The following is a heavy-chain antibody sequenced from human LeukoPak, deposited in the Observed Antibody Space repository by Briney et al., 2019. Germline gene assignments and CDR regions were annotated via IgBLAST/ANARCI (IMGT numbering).Heavy chain of an antibody. D-gene: IGHD4-17*01. CDR1: GFTLSNAW. V-gene: IGHV3-15*01. J-gene: IGHJ4*02. CDR2: MKSKTDGGTT. Sequence: KPGGSLRLSCAASGFTLSNAWMSWVRQAPGKGLEWVGRMKSKTDGGTTDYAAPVKGRFTISRDDLKNTLYLQMNSLKTEDTAVYYCTTSIRTFNDYGDYGYFDYWGQGTLVTVSS. CDR3: TTSIRTFNDYGDYGYFDY.